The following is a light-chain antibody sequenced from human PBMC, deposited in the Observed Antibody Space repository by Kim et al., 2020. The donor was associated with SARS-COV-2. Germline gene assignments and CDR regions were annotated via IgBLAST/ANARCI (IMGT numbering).Light chain of an antibody. V-gene: IGKV3-15*01. CDR3: QEYNNWPPT. J-gene: IGKJ4*01. CDR2: GAS. CDR1: KSVSSN. Sequence: EIVMTQSPATLSVSPGERATLSCRARKSVSSNLAWYQQKPGQAPRLLIYGASTRATGIPARVSGSGSGTEFTLTNSSLQSEEFAVYYCQEYNNWPPTFGGGTKV.